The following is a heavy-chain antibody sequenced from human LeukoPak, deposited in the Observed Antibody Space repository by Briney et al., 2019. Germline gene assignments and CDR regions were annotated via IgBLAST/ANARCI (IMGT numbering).Heavy chain of an antibody. Sequence: PGGSLRLSCAASGFAFSSYNMKWVRQAPGKGLEWVSAISGSGGSTYYADSVKGRFTISRDNSKNTLYLQMNSLRAEDTAVYYCAKDGLAVAGGGPDYWGQGTLVTVSS. J-gene: IGHJ4*02. V-gene: IGHV3-23*01. D-gene: IGHD6-19*01. CDR2: ISGSGGST. CDR1: GFAFSSYN. CDR3: AKDGLAVAGGGPDY.